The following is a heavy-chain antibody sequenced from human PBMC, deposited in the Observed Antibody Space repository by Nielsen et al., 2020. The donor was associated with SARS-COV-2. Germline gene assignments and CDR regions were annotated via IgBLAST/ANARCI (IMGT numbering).Heavy chain of an antibody. CDR3: ARLQSSTGGGMDV. CDR2: VYPGDSDT. V-gene: IGHV5-51*01. Sequence: GESLKISCHGSGYNFATYWIAWVRPMPGKGLEWVGVVYPGDSDTRYSPSFQGQVIISFDKSITTAYLQRNSLQAADSAMYYCARLQSSTGGGMDVWGQGTAVTVSS. CDR1: GYNFATYW. D-gene: IGHD6-13*01. J-gene: IGHJ6*02.